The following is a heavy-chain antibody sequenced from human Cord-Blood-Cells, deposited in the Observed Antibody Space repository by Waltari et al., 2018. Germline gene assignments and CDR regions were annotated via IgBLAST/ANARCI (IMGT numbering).Heavy chain of an antibody. V-gene: IGHV6-1*01. CDR3: ARERHLDGDYYYYYGMDV. CDR2: TYYRSKWYK. CDR1: GDSVSSNSAA. Sequence: QVQLQQSGPGLVKPSQTLSLTCAISGDSVSSNSAAWNWIRQSPSRGLEWLGRTYYRSKWYKDYAVSVKSRITINPATSKNQFSLQLNSVTPEDTAVYYCARERHLDGDYYYYYGMDVWGQGTTVTISS. D-gene: IGHD3-3*01. J-gene: IGHJ6*02.